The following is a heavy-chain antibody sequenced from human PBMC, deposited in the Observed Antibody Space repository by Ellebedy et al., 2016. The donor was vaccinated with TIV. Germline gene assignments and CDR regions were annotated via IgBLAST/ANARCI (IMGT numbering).Heavy chain of an antibody. CDR1: GFTFSSYA. J-gene: IGHJ4*02. CDR2: ISGSGGST. CDR3: ARRKEYSGSYYFDY. D-gene: IGHD1-26*01. Sequence: GGSLRLXXAASGFTFSSYAMSWVRQAPGKGLEWVSAISGSGGSTYYADSVKGRFTISRDNSKNTLYLQMNSLRAEDTAVYYCARRKEYSGSYYFDYWGQGTLVTVSS. V-gene: IGHV3-23*01.